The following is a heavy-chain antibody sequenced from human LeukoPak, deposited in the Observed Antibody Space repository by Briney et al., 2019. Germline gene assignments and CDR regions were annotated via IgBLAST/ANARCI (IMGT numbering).Heavy chain of an antibody. V-gene: IGHV1-24*01. CDR1: GYTLTELS. D-gene: IGHD2-2*01. Sequence: ASVKVSCKVSGYTLTELSMHWVRQAPGKGLEWMGGFDPEDGETIYAQKFQGRVTMTEDTSTDTAYMELSSLRSEDTAVYYCARTTLGYCSSTSCYGFNNNWFDPWGQGTLVTVSS. J-gene: IGHJ5*02. CDR3: ARTTLGYCSSTSCYGFNNNWFDP. CDR2: FDPEDGET.